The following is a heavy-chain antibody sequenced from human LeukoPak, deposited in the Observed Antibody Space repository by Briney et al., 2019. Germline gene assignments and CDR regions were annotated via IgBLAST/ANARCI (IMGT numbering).Heavy chain of an antibody. D-gene: IGHD3-16*01. CDR1: GYTFSRYA. CDR2: INMYTANP. J-gene: IGHJ4*02. Sequence: ASVKVSCKASGYTFSRYAINWLRQAPGQGLEWMGWINMYTANPAYAQGFTERFVFSLDTSVTTAYLQISNLKTEDTAVYYCARHDNDDDFDYWGQGTLVTVSS. CDR3: ARHDNDDDFDY. V-gene: IGHV7-4-1*02.